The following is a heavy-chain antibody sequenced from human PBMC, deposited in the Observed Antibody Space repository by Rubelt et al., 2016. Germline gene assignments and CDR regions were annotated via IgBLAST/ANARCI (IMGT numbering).Heavy chain of an antibody. V-gene: IGHV1-69*01. CDR3: ARDPHYYGSGSYPYYYGMDV. D-gene: IGHD3-10*01. J-gene: IGHJ6*02. CDR2: IIPIFGTA. Sequence: GGIIPIFGTANYAQKFQGRVTITADESTSTAYMELSSLRSEDTAVYYCARDPHYYGSGSYPYYYGMDVWGQGTTVTVSS.